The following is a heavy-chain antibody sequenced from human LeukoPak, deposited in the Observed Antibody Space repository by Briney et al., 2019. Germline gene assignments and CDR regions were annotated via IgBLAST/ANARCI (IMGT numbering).Heavy chain of an antibody. D-gene: IGHD6-19*01. V-gene: IGHV5-51*01. Sequence: GESLKISCKGSGYSFTSYWIGWVRQMPGKGLEWMGIIFPADSDTRYSPSFQGQITISADQSISTAYLQWSSLKASDTAMYYCARRHRRNSASYGQFDYWGQGTLVTVSS. CDR3: ARRHRRNSASYGQFDY. CDR1: GYSFTSYW. J-gene: IGHJ4*02. CDR2: IFPADSDT.